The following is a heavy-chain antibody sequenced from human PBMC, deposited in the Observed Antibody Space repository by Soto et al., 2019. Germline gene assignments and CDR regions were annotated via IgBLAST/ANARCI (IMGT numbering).Heavy chain of an antibody. CDR3: AKRDDILTGRGHFDY. CDR2: ISGSGGST. J-gene: IGHJ4*02. D-gene: IGHD3-9*01. CDR1: GFTFSSYA. Sequence: EVQLLESGGGLVQPRGSLRLSCAASGFTFSSYAMSWVRQAPGKGLEWVSAISGSGGSTYYADSVKGRFTISRDNSKNTLYLQMNSLRAEDTAVYYCAKRDDILTGRGHFDYWGQGTLVTVSS. V-gene: IGHV3-23*01.